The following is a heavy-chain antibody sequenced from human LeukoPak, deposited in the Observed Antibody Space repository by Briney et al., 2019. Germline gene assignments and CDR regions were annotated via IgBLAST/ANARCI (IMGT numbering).Heavy chain of an antibody. CDR1: GFTFSSYA. CDR2: ISYDGSNK. V-gene: IGHV3-30-3*01. CDR3: ARDQGFLVPRDYFDY. D-gene: IGHD3-3*01. Sequence: GGSLRLSCAASGFTFSSYAMHWVRQAPGKGLEWVAVISYDGSNKYYADSAKGRFTISRDNSKNTLYLQTNSLRAEDTAVYYCARDQGFLVPRDYFDYWGQGTLVTVSS. J-gene: IGHJ4*02.